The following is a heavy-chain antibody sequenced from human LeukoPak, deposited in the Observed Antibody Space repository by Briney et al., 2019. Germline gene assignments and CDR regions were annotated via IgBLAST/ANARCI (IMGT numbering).Heavy chain of an antibody. J-gene: IGHJ4*02. Sequence: PSETLSLTCTVSGVSINTHYGSWIRDPPGKGLEGGGYIYYSGSTNYNPSLKSRVTISVATSKNRFSLKLSSVTAADTAVYYCARGTYSTIEGGFDYWGQGTLVTV. V-gene: IGHV4-59*11. CDR2: IYYSGST. CDR3: ARGTYSTIEGGFDY. CDR1: GVSINTHY. D-gene: IGHD3-9*01.